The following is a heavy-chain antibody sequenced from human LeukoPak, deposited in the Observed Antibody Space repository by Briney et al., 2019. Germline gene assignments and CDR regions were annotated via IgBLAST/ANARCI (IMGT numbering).Heavy chain of an antibody. D-gene: IGHD6-13*01. CDR3: ARRTAAGTIRYFDY. J-gene: IGHJ4*02. Sequence: PGGSLRLSCAASGFTFSSYEMNWVRQAPGKGLEWVSSISSSSYIYYADSVKGRFTISRDNAKNSLYLQMNSLRAEDTAVYYCARRTAAGTIRYFDYWGQGTLVTVSS. CDR1: GFTFSSYE. V-gene: IGHV3-21*01. CDR2: ISSSSYI.